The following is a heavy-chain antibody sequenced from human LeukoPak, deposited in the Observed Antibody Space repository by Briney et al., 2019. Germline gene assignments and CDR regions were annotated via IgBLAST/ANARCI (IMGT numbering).Heavy chain of an antibody. J-gene: IGHJ3*02. CDR2: IGAAGDT. CDR1: GLTLSTYD. V-gene: IGHV3-13*04. D-gene: IGHD2-15*01. CDR3: ARGHGICSGSRLSNAFDI. Sequence: PGGSLRLSCAASGLTLSTYDMHWVRQTTGKGLEWISAIGAAGDTYYSDSVQGGFTISRENGKNSLFLQMNSLSAGDTAMYFCARGHGICSGSRLSNAFDIWGQGTMVTVSS.